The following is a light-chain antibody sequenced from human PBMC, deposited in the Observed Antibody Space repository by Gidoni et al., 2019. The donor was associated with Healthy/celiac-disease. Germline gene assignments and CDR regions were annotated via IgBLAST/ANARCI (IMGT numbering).Light chain of an antibody. CDR2: AAS. Sequence: AIRITQSPSSLSASTGDRVTITCRASQGISSYLAWYQQKPGKAPKLLIYAASTLQSGVPSRFSGSGSGTDFTLTISCLQSEDFATYYCQQYYSYPQDFGPXTKVDIK. CDR3: QQYYSYPQD. CDR1: QGISSY. J-gene: IGKJ3*01. V-gene: IGKV1-8*01.